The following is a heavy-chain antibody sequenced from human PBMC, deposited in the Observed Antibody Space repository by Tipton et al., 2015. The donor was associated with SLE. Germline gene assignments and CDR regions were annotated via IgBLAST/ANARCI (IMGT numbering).Heavy chain of an antibody. CDR1: GGSISSGSYY. Sequence: TLSLTCTVSGGSISSGSYYWSWIRQPAGKGLEWIGRIYTSGSTNYNPSLKSRVTISVDTSKNQFSLKLSSVTAADTAVYYCARGSTVVAPDSWGQGTLVTVSS. CDR2: IYTSGST. J-gene: IGHJ5*01. CDR3: ARGSTVVAPDS. V-gene: IGHV4-61*02. D-gene: IGHD4-23*01.